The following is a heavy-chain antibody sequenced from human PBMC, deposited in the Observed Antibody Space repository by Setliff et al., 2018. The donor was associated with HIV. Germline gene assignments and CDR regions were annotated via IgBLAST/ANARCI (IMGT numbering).Heavy chain of an antibody. CDR3: ARDRPHSWFDP. CDR1: GLIFNDHF. Sequence: GGSLRLSCAASGLIFNDHFMDWVRQAPGKGLEWVSVIYAGGSTYYADYVKGRFTISRDNDRNTLYLEMNSLRVEDTALYYCARDRPHSWFDPWGQGTLVTVSS. V-gene: IGHV3-53*01. J-gene: IGHJ5*02. CDR2: IYAGGST.